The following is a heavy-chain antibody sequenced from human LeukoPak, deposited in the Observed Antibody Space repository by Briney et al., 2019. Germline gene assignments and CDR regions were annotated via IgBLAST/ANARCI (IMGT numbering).Heavy chain of an antibody. V-gene: IGHV4-59*01. CDR1: GGSISSYY. D-gene: IGHD3-9*01. CDR2: IYYSGST. Sequence: SETLSLTCTVSGGSISSYYWNWIRQPPGKGLEWIGYIYYSGSTNYNPSLKSRVTISVDTSKNQFSLKLSPVTAADTAVYYCARVYDILTDYYFDYWGQGTLVTVSS. J-gene: IGHJ4*02. CDR3: ARVYDILTDYYFDY.